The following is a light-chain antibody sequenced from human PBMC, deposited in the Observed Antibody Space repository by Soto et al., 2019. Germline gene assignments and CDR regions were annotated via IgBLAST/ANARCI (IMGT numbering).Light chain of an antibody. J-gene: IGKJ2*01. CDR3: QQYSRYSA. Sequence: IQVTKSPATLSASVGDGVTITCRASQSINIYLAWYRQKPGKAPELLIYQASILEPGVPSRFSGRGSGTEFTLTISSLQPDDFATYYCQQYSRYSAFGQGTKVDIK. CDR2: QAS. CDR1: QSINIY. V-gene: IGKV1-5*03.